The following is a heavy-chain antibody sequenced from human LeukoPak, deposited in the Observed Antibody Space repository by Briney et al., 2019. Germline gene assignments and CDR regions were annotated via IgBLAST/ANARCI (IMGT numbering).Heavy chain of an antibody. CDR3: ARDGVLRYFDWQPNWFDP. CDR2: IIPIFGTA. V-gene: IGHV1-69*06. D-gene: IGHD3-9*01. CDR1: GYTLTELS. J-gene: IGHJ5*02. Sequence: ASVKVSCKVSGYTLTELSMHWVRQAPGKGLEWMGGIIPIFGTANYAQKFQGRVTITADKSTSTAYMELRSLRSDDTAVYYCARDGVLRYFDWQPNWFDPWGQGTLVTVSS.